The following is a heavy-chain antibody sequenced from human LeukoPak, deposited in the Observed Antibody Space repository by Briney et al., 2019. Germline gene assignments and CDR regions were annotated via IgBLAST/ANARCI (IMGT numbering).Heavy chain of an antibody. CDR1: GGSISSYY. CDR3: ARDRGSGERYFDY. D-gene: IGHD3-10*01. CDR2: IYTSGST. Sequence: PSETLSLTCTVSGGSISSYYWSWIRQPAGKGLEWIGRIYTSGSTDYNPSLKSRVTMSIDTTKNQFSLKLSSVTAADTGVYYCARDRGSGERYFDYWGQGTLVTVSS. V-gene: IGHV4-4*07. J-gene: IGHJ4*02.